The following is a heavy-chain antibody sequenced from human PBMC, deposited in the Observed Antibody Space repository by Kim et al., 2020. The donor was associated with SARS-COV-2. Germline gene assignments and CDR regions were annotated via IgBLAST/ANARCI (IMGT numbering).Heavy chain of an antibody. V-gene: IGHV3-33*05. CDR3: ARDRGGLGCSGDSCYYFDY. D-gene: IGHD2-15*01. CDR2: ISYDGSRK. Sequence: GGSLRLSCAASGFTFGSYGMHWVRQAPGKGLEWVADISYDGSRKYYADSVKGRFTISRDNSKNTLYLQMNSLRAEDTAVYYCARDRGGLGCSGDSCYYFDYWGQGTLVTVSS. CDR1: GFTFGSYG. J-gene: IGHJ4*02.